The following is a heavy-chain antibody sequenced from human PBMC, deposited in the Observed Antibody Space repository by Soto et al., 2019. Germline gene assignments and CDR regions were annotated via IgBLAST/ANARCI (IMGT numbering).Heavy chain of an antibody. CDR1: GYTFISYG. CDR3: ARDHTIWLTDAFDI. V-gene: IGHV1-18*01. CDR2: ISPYNGNT. D-gene: IGHD5-12*01. Sequence: HVQLVQSGAEVKKPGASLKVSCKASGYTFISYGVSWVRQAPGQGLEWLGWISPYNGNTNYAQKFQGRISMTTDTSASTVYMDLRSRRTDDTAVYYWARDHTIWLTDAFDIWGQGTMVVVSS. J-gene: IGHJ3*02.